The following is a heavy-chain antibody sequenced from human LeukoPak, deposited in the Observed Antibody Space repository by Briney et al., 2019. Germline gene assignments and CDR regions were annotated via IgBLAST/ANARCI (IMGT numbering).Heavy chain of an antibody. V-gene: IGHV3-15*01. Sequence: KTGGSLRLSCAASGFTFSNAWMSWVRQAPGKGLEWVGRIKSKTDGGTTDYAAPVKGRFTISRDDSKNTLYLQMNSLKTEDTAVYYCTTERLPRGWFDPWGQGTLVTVSS. CDR3: TTERLPRGWFDP. CDR2: IKSKTDGGTT. D-gene: IGHD2-15*01. J-gene: IGHJ5*02. CDR1: GFTFSNAW.